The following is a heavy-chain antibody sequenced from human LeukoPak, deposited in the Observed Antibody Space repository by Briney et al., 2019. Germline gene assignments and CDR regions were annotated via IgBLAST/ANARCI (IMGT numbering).Heavy chain of an antibody. CDR3: ARRAFGHGAAFDY. CDR2: INPSGGST. Sequence: ASVKVSCKASGYTFTSYYMHWVRQAPGQGLVWMGIINPSGGSTSYAQKFQGRVTMTRDTSTSTVYMGLSSLRSEDTAVYYCARRAFGHGAAFDYWGQGTLVTVSS. D-gene: IGHD6-25*01. CDR1: GYTFTSYY. J-gene: IGHJ4*02. V-gene: IGHV1-46*01.